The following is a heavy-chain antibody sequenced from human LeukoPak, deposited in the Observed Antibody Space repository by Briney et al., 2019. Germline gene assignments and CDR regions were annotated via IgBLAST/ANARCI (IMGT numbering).Heavy chain of an antibody. Sequence: SQTLSLTCDISGDSVSSNSAAWNWLRQSPSRGLEWLGRTYYRSEWYNDYSVSVKSRITINPDTSKNQFSLQLNSVTPEDTAVYYCARGGYYGSGSFYSTQTSVFDYWGQGTLVTVSS. D-gene: IGHD3-10*01. CDR3: ARGGYYGSGSFYSTQTSVFDY. CDR2: TYYRSEWYN. V-gene: IGHV6-1*01. CDR1: GDSVSSNSAA. J-gene: IGHJ4*02.